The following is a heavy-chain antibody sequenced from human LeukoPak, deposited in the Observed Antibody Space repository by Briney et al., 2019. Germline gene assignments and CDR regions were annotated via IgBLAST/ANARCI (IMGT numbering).Heavy chain of an antibody. Sequence: GGSLRLSCAASGFALSSHWMSWVRQVPGRGPEWVANVNRDGSETYYLDSVKGRLTISKDNAKNSLYLQMNSLRAEDTALYHCARNNGMDVWGQGTTVIVSS. CDR1: GFALSSHW. CDR2: VNRDGSET. CDR3: ARNNGMDV. V-gene: IGHV3-7*03. J-gene: IGHJ6*02.